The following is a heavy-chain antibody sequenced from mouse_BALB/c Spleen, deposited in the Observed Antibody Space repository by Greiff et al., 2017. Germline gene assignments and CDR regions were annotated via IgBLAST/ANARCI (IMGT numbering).Heavy chain of an antibody. Sequence: QVQLQQSGPELVKPGASVKISCKASGYAFSSSWMNWVKQRPGQGLEWIGRIYPGDGDHNYNGKFKGKATLTADKSSSTAYMQLSSLTSVDSAVYFCARSEQYFDYWGQGTTLTVSS. V-gene: IGHV1-82*01. CDR3: ARSEQYFDY. CDR2: IYPGDGDH. CDR1: GYAFSSSW. J-gene: IGHJ2*01.